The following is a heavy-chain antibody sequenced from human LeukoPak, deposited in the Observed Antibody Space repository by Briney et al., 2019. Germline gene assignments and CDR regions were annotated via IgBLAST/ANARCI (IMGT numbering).Heavy chain of an antibody. J-gene: IGHJ4*02. CDR2: INYDGTST. D-gene: IGHD3-10*01. CDR1: GFTFSSKTYW. V-gene: IGHV3-74*01. CDR3: AKRGVVIRVFLVGYHKEAYYFDS. Sequence: GGSLRLSCAASGFTFSSKTYWMHWVRQAPGKGLVWVSRINYDGTSTNYADSVKGRFTISRDNPKNTLYLQMNSLRAEDTAVYFCAKRGVVIRVFLVGYHKEAYYFDSWGQGALVTVSS.